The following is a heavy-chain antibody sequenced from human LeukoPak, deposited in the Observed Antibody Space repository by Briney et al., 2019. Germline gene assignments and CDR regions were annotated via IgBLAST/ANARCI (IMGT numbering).Heavy chain of an antibody. V-gene: IGHV3-43*02. J-gene: IGHJ4*02. CDR3: AKEQDYYDSSGYYSPIDY. CDR2: ISGDGGST. Sequence: GGSLRLSCAASGFTFDDYAMRWVRQAPGKGLEWVSLISGDGGSTYYADSVKGRFTISRDNSKNSLYLQMNSLRTEDTALYYCAKEQDYYDSSGYYSPIDYWGQGTLVTVSS. CDR1: GFTFDDYA. D-gene: IGHD3-22*01.